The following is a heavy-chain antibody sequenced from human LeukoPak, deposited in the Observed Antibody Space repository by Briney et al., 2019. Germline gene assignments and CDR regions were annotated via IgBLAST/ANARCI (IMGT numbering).Heavy chain of an antibody. V-gene: IGHV3-48*04. Sequence: PGGSLRLSCAASGFTFSSYSMNWVRQAPGKGLEWVSYISSSSSTIYYADSVKGRFTISRDNAKNSLYLQMNSLRAEDTAVYYCARDSGVFYGGYNYRGDAFDIWGQGTMVTVPS. CDR3: ARDSGVFYGGYNYRGDAFDI. CDR2: ISSSSSTI. J-gene: IGHJ3*02. D-gene: IGHD5-24*01. CDR1: GFTFSSYS.